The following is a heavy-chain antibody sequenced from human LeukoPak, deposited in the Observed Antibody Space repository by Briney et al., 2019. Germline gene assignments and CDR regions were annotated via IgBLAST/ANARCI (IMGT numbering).Heavy chain of an antibody. CDR2: INHSGST. D-gene: IGHD5-18*01. CDR1: GGSFSGYY. Sequence: TSETLSLTCAVYGGSFSGYYWSWIRQPPGKGLEWIGEINHSGSTNYNPSLKSRVTISVDTSKNQFSLKLSSVTAADTAVYYCARPGGYSYDHNWFDPWGQRTLVTVSS. CDR3: ARPGGYSYDHNWFDP. J-gene: IGHJ5*02. V-gene: IGHV4-34*01.